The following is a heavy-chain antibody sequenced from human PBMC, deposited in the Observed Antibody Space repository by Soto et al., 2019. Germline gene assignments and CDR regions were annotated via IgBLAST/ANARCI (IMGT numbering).Heavy chain of an antibody. CDR3: ARHQSGSWSDASDI. J-gene: IGHJ3*02. CDR1: GGSISRSIYY. V-gene: IGHV4-39*01. D-gene: IGHD6-13*01. Sequence: SETLSLTCTVSGGSISRSIYYWGWIRQPPGKGLEWIGSISYRGTTSYNPSLKSRVTISVDTSKNQLSLKLRSVTAADTAVYSCARHQSGSWSDASDIWGQGTMVTVSS. CDR2: ISYRGTT.